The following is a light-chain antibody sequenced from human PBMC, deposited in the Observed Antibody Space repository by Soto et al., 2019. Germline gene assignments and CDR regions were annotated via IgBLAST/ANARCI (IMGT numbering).Light chain of an antibody. CDR3: GSYSSTTTREV. Sequence: QSALTQPASVSGSPGQSITISCTGTSSDVGYYNYVSWYRQHPGKAPRLMIYEVNNRPSGVSNRFSGSKSGNTASLTISGLQAEDEADYFCGSYSSTTTREVFGTGTKVTVL. J-gene: IGLJ1*01. CDR1: SSDVGYYNY. CDR2: EVN. V-gene: IGLV2-14*01.